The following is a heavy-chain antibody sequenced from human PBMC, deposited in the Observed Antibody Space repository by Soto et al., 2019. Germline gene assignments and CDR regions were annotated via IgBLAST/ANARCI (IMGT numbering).Heavy chain of an antibody. J-gene: IGHJ4*02. V-gene: IGHV4-4*02. CDR2: IYHYGTT. CDR1: GASISDSNW. D-gene: IGHD3-10*01. Sequence: PSETLSLTCAVSGASISDSNWWSWVRQPPGKGLEWIGEIYHYGTTNYNPSLKSRVTIFIDKSKNQFSLKMTSVTAADTAVYYCARSLVRGVIARFDYWGQGTLVTVSS. CDR3: ARSLVRGVIARFDY.